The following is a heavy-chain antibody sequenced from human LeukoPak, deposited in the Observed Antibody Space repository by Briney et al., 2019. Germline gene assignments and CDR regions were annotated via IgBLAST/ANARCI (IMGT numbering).Heavy chain of an antibody. CDR1: GGSISSGSYY. CDR2: IYTSGST. J-gene: IGHJ6*02. CDR3: ARGIGGWFGELFSYYGMDV. V-gene: IGHV4-61*02. D-gene: IGHD3-10*01. Sequence: KASETLSLTCTVSGGSISSGSYYWSWIRQPAGKGLEWIGRIYTSGSTNYNPSLKSRVTISVDTSKNQFSLKLSSVAAADTAVCYCARGIGGWFGELFSYYGMDVWGQGTTVTVSS.